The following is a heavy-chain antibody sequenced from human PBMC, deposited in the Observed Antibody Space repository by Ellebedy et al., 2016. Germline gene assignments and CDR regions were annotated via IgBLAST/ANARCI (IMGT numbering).Heavy chain of an antibody. CDR3: AKDSTIFGVVIVINYGMDV. D-gene: IGHD3-3*01. V-gene: IGHV3-23*01. CDR2: VSGSGGTT. CDR1: GFTFSTYA. Sequence: GGSLRLSXAASGFTFSTYAMSWVRQAPGKGLEWVSAVSGSGGTTYYADSVKGRFTISRDNSKNKLYLQMNSLRAEDTAVYYCAKDSTIFGVVIVINYGMDVWGQGTTVTVSS. J-gene: IGHJ6*02.